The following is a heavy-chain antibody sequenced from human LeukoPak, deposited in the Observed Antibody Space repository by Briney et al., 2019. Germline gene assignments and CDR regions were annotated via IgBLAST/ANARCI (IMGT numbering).Heavy chain of an antibody. CDR1: GFTFDDYA. V-gene: IGHV3-9*01. D-gene: IGHD6-19*01. CDR3: AKDMAQAVAGRGFDY. Sequence: GGSLRLSCAASGFTFDDYAMHWVRQAPGKGLEWVSGISWNSGSIGYADSVKGRFTISRDNAKNSLYLQMNSLRAEDTALYYCAKDMAQAVAGRGFDYWGQGTLVTVFS. CDR2: ISWNSGSI. J-gene: IGHJ4*02.